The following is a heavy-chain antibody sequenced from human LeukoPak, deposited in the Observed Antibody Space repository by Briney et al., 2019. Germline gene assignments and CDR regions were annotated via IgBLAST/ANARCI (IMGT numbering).Heavy chain of an antibody. J-gene: IGHJ4*02. V-gene: IGHV3-48*04. CDR3: ARGGYGGYVGYFDY. CDR1: GFTFSSYS. D-gene: IGHD4-17*01. Sequence: GGSLRLSCAASGFTFSSYSMNWVRQAPGKGLEWVSYISTSGSTMYYADSVKGRFTISRDNAKNSLYLQMNSLRAEDTAVYYCARGGYGGYVGYFDYWGQGTLVTVSS. CDR2: ISTSGSTM.